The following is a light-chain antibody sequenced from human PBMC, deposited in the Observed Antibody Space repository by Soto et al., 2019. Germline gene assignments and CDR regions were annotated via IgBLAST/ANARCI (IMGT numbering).Light chain of an antibody. CDR3: QQSYSIPHT. CDR1: QSISSY. V-gene: IGKV1-39*01. J-gene: IGKJ2*01. CDR2: AAS. Sequence: DIQMTQSLSSLSASVGDRVTITCRASQSISSYLNWYQQKPGKAPKLLIYAASSLQSGVPSRFSGSGSGTDFTLTISSLQPEDFATYYCQQSYSIPHTFGQGTKLEIK.